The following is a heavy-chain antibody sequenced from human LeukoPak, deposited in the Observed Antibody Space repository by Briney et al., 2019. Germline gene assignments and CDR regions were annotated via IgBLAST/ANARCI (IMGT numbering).Heavy chain of an antibody. V-gene: IGHV3-30*02. Sequence: GGSLRLSCATSGFTFSSYGMYWVRQAPGKGLEWLAFIRYDGINKYYADSVKGRFTISRDNSKNTLYLQMNSLSAEDTAVYYCAKDSLTGTGPYYFDCWGQGTLVTVSS. J-gene: IGHJ4*02. CDR2: IRYDGINK. D-gene: IGHD3-9*01. CDR1: GFTFSSYG. CDR3: AKDSLTGTGPYYFDC.